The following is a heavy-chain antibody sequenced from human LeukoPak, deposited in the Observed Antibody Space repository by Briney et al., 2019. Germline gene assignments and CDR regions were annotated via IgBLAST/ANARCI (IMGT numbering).Heavy chain of an antibody. D-gene: IGHD3-22*01. CDR2: IHPNTGGT. Sequence: ASVKVSCKASGYTFTSYGISWVRQAPGQGLEWMGWIHPNTGGTKYAQKFQGRVTMTRDTSSSTAYMELSSLRSADTAVYYCASEYKYDSSGANAFDIWGQGTMVTVSS. CDR3: ASEYKYDSSGANAFDI. J-gene: IGHJ3*02. CDR1: GYTFTSYG. V-gene: IGHV1-2*02.